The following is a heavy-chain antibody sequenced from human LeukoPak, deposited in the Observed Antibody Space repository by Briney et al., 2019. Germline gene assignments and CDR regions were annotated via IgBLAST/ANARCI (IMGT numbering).Heavy chain of an antibody. D-gene: IGHD2-2*01. CDR3: AKDQYCTSTSCYVGY. CDR2: ISGSGGST. CDR1: GFTFSSYG. Sequence: GGSLRLSCAASGFTFSSYGMHWVRQAPGKGLEWVSAISGSGGSTYYADSVRGRFTISRDNSKNTLYLQMNSLRAEDTAVYYCAKDQYCTSTSCYVGYWGQGTLVTVSS. J-gene: IGHJ4*02. V-gene: IGHV3-23*01.